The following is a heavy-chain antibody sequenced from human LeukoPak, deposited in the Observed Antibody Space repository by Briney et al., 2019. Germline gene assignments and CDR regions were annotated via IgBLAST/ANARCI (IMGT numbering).Heavy chain of an antibody. J-gene: IGHJ4*02. D-gene: IGHD3-10*01. Sequence: PSETLSLTCTVSGGSISSYYWSWIRQPPGKGLEWIGYIYYSGGTNYNPSLKSRVTISVDTSKNQFSLKLSSVTAADTAVYYCARHKYGSGSYFDYWGQGTLVTVSS. CDR1: GGSISSYY. CDR3: ARHKYGSGSYFDY. CDR2: IYYSGGT. V-gene: IGHV4-59*01.